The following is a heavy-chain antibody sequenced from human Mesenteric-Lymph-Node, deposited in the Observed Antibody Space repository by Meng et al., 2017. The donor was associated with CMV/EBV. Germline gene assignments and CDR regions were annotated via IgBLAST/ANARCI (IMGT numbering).Heavy chain of an antibody. CDR3: ARGYYGSGSYSFSFYYGMDV. D-gene: IGHD3-10*01. J-gene: IGHJ6*02. CDR2: ISGSGGST. Sequence: GESLKISCAASGFTFSSYAMSWVRQAPGKGLEWVSAISGSGGSTYYADSVKGRFTISRDNAKNSLYLQMNRLRAEDTAVYYCARGYYGSGSYSFSFYYGMDVWGQGTTVTVSS. CDR1: GFTFSSYA. V-gene: IGHV3-23*01.